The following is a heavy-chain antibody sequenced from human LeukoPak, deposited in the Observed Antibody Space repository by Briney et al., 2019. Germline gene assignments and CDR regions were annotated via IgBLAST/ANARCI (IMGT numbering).Heavy chain of an antibody. D-gene: IGHD6-19*01. V-gene: IGHV1-18*01. CDR3: ARDLQSEYSSGWYGN. CDR1: GYTFTSYG. CDR2: ISAYNGNT. J-gene: IGHJ4*02. Sequence: ASVKVSCKASGYTFTSYGISWVRQAPGQGLEWMGWISAYNGNTNYAQKLQGRVTMTTDTSTSTAYMELRSLRPDDTAVYYCARDLQSEYSSGWYGNWGQGTLVTVSS.